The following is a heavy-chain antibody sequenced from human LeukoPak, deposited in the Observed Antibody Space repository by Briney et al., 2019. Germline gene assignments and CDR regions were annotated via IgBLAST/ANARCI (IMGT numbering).Heavy chain of an antibody. J-gene: IGHJ4*02. CDR1: GYTFTGYY. CDR2: INPKSGET. CDR3: VKDSNDDGGYWYY. V-gene: IGHV1-2*02. Sequence: ASVKVSFKASGYTFTGYYIHWVRQAPGQGLEWMGWINPKSGETKYARNFQGRVTLTRDTSISTAYMEVSRLTSDDTALYYCVKDSNDDGGYWYYWGQGTLVTVPS. D-gene: IGHD3-10*01.